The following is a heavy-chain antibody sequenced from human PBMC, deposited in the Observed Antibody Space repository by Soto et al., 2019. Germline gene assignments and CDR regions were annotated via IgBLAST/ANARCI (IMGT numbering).Heavy chain of an antibody. D-gene: IGHD1-26*01. CDR1: GYTFTSYA. J-gene: IGHJ4*02. Sequence: GASMKVSCKASGYTFTSYAMHWVRQAPGQRLEWMGWINAGNGNTKYSQKFQGRVTITRDTSASTAYMELSSLRSEDTAVYYWARSSGSHYDGLDYPAQRTPLTVSS. V-gene: IGHV1-3*01. CDR2: INAGNGNT. CDR3: ARSSGSHYDGLDY.